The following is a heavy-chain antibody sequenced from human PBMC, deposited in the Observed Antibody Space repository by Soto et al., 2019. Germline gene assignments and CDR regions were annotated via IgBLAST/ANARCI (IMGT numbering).Heavy chain of an antibody. Sequence: EVLLVESGGGLVKPGGSLRLSGAASGSTLSTYSMNWVCKAPGKGLEWVSSINTASYIYYADSVKGRFTISRDDAKNSLYLQMNSLRDEDTAVYYCAREGGYCNGGGCRYFDYWGQGTLVTVSS. V-gene: IGHV3-21*01. J-gene: IGHJ4*02. D-gene: IGHD2-15*01. CDR3: AREGGYCNGGGCRYFDY. CDR2: INTASYI. CDR1: GSTLSTYS.